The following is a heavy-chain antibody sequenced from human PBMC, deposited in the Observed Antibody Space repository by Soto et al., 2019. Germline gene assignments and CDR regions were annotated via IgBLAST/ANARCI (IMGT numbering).Heavy chain of an antibody. D-gene: IGHD3-22*01. V-gene: IGHV4-38-2*01. CDR3: AINYYDSSGYYSVPYYYYGMDV. CDR2: IYHSGST. CDR1: GYSISSGYY. Sequence: PSATLSLTCAVSGYSISSGYYWGWIRQPPGKGLEWIGSIYHSGSTYYNPSLKSRVTISVDTSKNQFSLKLSSVTAADTAVYYCAINYYDSSGYYSVPYYYYGMDVWGQGTTVTVSS. J-gene: IGHJ6*02.